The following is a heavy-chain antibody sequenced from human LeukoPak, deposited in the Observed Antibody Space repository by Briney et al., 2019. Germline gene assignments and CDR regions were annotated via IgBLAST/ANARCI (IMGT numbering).Heavy chain of an antibody. D-gene: IGHD3-22*01. CDR3: ARDRGYYDSSGYYTFDY. CDR1: GFTVSSNY. CDR2: IYSGGSK. V-gene: IGHV3-53*01. Sequence: GGSLRLSCAASGFTVSSNYMSWVRQAPGKGLEWVSVIYSGGSKDYADSVKGRFTISRDNSKNTLYLQMNSLRAEDTAVYYCARDRGYYDSSGYYTFDYWGQGTLVTVSS. J-gene: IGHJ4*02.